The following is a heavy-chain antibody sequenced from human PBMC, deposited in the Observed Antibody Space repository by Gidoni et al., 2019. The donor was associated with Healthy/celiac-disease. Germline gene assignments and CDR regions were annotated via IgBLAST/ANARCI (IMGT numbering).Heavy chain of an antibody. CDR2: ISGSGGST. CDR1: GFTFSSYA. CDR3: AKDIGTYCGGDCHPVLYGMDV. J-gene: IGHJ6*02. Sequence: EVQLLESGGGLVQPGGSLRLSCAASGFTFSSYAMSWLRQAPGKGLEWVLAISGSGGSTYYADSVKGRFTISRDNSKNTLYLQMNSLRAEDTAVYYCAKDIGTYCGGDCHPVLYGMDVWGQGTTVTVSS. V-gene: IGHV3-23*01. D-gene: IGHD2-21*02.